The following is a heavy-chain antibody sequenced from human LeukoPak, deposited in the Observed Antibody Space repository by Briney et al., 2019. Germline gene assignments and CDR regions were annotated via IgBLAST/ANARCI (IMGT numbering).Heavy chain of an antibody. D-gene: IGHD3-10*01. Sequence: SETLSLTCAVSGGSISSGGYSWSWIRQPPGKGLEWIGEINHSGSTNYNPSLKSRVAISVDTSKNQFSLKLSSVTAADTAVYYCARQLLLWFGETDYWGQGTLVTVSS. CDR2: INHSGST. V-gene: IGHV4-34*01. J-gene: IGHJ4*02. CDR3: ARQLLLWFGETDY. CDR1: GGSISSGGYS.